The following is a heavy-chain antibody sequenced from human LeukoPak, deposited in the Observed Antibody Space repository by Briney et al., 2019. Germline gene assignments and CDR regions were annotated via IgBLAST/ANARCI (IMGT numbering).Heavy chain of an antibody. J-gene: IGHJ6*03. V-gene: IGHV1-18*01. CDR2: ISTHSDST. Sequence: GLEWMGWISTHSDSTTYTQNLQGRVTMTTDTSTSTACMELRSLRSDGTAVSNCARVRSGWSVYYYYYMDVWGKGTTVTVSS. D-gene: IGHD2-15*01. CDR3: ARVRSGWSVYYYYYMDV.